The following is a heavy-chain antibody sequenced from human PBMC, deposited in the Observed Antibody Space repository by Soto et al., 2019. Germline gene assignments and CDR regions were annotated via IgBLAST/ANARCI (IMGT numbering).Heavy chain of an antibody. D-gene: IGHD2-21*02. J-gene: IGHJ1*01. CDR1: GGSFSGYY. Sequence: PSETLSLTCAVYGGSFSGYYWSWIRQPPGKGLEWIGEINHSGSTNYNPSLKSRVTISVDTSKNQFSLKLSSVTAADTAVYYCARVERRVVVTAIQYFQHWGQGTLDTVSS. V-gene: IGHV4-34*01. CDR3: ARVERRVVVTAIQYFQH. CDR2: INHSGST.